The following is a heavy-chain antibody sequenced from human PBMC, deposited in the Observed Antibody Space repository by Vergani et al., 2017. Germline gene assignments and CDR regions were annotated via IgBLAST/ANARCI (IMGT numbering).Heavy chain of an antibody. J-gene: IGHJ6*02. V-gene: IGHV1-69*02. CDR3: ARAHPSTVTTWTTNYYYYGMDV. D-gene: IGHD4-17*01. CDR1: GGTFSSYT. Sequence: QVQLVQSGAEVKKPGSSVKVSCKASGGTFSSYTISWVRQAPGQGLEWMGRIIPILGIANYAQKFQGRVTITADKSTSTAYMELSSLRSEDTAVYYCARAHPSTVTTWTTNYYYYGMDVWGQGTTVTVSS. CDR2: IIPILGIA.